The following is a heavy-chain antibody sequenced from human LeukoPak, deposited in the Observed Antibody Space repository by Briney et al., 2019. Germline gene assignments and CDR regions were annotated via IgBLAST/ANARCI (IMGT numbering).Heavy chain of an antibody. CDR1: GFTFSTYG. CDR3: APTYYDSGGYFDY. CDR2: IQYDGSNK. V-gene: IGHV3-30*02. J-gene: IGHJ4*02. Sequence: GGSLRLSCAASGFTFSTYGMHWVRQAPGKGLEWVAFIQYDGSNKYYTDSVKGRLTISRDNSKNTLYLQMNSLRPEDTAVYYCAPTYYDSGGYFDYWGQGTLVTVSS. D-gene: IGHD3-22*01.